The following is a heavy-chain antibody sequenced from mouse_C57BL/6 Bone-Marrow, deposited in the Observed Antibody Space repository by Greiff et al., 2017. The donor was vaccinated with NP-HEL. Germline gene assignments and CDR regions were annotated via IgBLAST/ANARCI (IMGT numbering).Heavy chain of an antibody. CDR1: GYTFTSYW. CDR3: ARRRGYNWYYYAMDY. V-gene: IGHV1-64*01. CDR2: IHPNSGST. Sequence: QVQLKQPGAELVKPGASVKLSCKASGYTFTSYWMHWVKQRPGQGLEWIGMIHPNSGSTNYNEKFKSKATLTVDKSSSTAYMQLSSLTSEDSAVYYCARRRGYNWYYYAMDYWGQGTSVTVSS. J-gene: IGHJ4*01. D-gene: IGHD4-1*02.